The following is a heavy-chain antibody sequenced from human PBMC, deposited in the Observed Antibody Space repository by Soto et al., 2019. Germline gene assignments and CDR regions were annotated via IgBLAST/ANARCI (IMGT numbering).Heavy chain of an antibody. D-gene: IGHD5-12*01. CDR3: AREEGGGYDHRWFDP. J-gene: IGHJ5*02. CDR1: GGSISSGGYY. CDR2: IYYSGST. V-gene: IGHV4-31*03. Sequence: QVQLQESGPGLVKPSQTLSLTCTVSGGSISSGGYYWSWIRQHPGKGLEWIGYIYYSGSTYYNPSLESRVTISVDTSKYQFSRKLSSVTAADTAVYYCAREEGGGYDHRWFDPWGQGTLVTVSS.